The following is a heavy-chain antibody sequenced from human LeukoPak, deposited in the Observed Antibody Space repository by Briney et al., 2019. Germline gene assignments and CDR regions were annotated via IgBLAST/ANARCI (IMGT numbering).Heavy chain of an antibody. CDR2: IYPGDSDT. V-gene: IGHV5-51*01. D-gene: IGHD6-19*01. Sequence: GESLKISCQTSGYMFTSYWIGWVRQMPGKGLEWMGIIYPGDSDTRYSPSFKGQVNITADKSISTASLQWSSLQASDTAIYYCARLLSVAGTGSAFDVWGQGTMVTVSS. CDR1: GYMFTSYW. CDR3: ARLLSVAGTGSAFDV. J-gene: IGHJ3*01.